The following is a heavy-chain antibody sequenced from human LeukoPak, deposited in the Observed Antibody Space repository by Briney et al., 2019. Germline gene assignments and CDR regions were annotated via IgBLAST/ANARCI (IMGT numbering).Heavy chain of an antibody. V-gene: IGHV4-34*01. CDR1: GGSFSGYY. CDR2: INHGGST. J-gene: IGHJ6*03. CDR3: ARLDIVVVPAARQYYYYMDV. Sequence: SETLSLTCAVYGGSFSGYYWSWIRQPPGKGLEWIGEINHGGSTNYNPSLKGRVTISVDTSKNQFSLKLSSVTAADTAVYYCARLDIVVVPAARQYYYYMDVWGKGTTVTVSS. D-gene: IGHD2-2*01.